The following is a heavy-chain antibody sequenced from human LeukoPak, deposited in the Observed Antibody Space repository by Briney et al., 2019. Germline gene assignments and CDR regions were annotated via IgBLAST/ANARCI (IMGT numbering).Heavy chain of an antibody. Sequence: GGSLRLSCAASGFTFGSYAMSWVRQAPGKGLEWVSAISGSGGSTYYADSVKGRFTISRDNSKNTLYLQMNSLRAEDTAVYYCAKDMKPYYYGSGRGAFDIWGQGTMVTVSS. CDR3: AKDMKPYYYGSGRGAFDI. CDR1: GFTFGSYA. D-gene: IGHD3-10*01. V-gene: IGHV3-23*01. J-gene: IGHJ3*02. CDR2: ISGSGGST.